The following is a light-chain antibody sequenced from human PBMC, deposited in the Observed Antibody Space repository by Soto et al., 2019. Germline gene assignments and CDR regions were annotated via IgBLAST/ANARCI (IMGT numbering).Light chain of an antibody. CDR3: SSYAGSNKFVL. CDR1: SSDVGGYDF. J-gene: IGLJ2*01. Sequence: QSVLTQPPSASGSPGQSVTISYTGSSSDVGGYDFVSWYQQHPGKAPKLMIYEVSERPSGVPDRFSGSKSGNSASLTVSGLQAEDEADYYCSSYAGSNKFVLFGGGTKVTVL. CDR2: EVS. V-gene: IGLV2-8*01.